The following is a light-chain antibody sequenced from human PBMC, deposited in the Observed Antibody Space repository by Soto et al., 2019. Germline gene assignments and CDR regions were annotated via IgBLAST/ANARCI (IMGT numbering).Light chain of an antibody. J-gene: IGLJ1*01. CDR2: EVS. CDR3: SSYTSSSTYV. Sequence: QSALTQPPSASGSPGQSVTITCSGTSSDVGEENYVSWYQQHPGKAPKLMIYEVSNRPSGVSNRFSGSKSGNTASLTISGLQAEDEADYYCSSYTSSSTYVFGTGTKLTVL. CDR1: SSDVGEENY. V-gene: IGLV2-14*01.